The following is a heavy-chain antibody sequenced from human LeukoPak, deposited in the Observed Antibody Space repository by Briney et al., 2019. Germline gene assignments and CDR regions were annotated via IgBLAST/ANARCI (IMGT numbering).Heavy chain of an antibody. CDR2: INPNSGGT. CDR1: GYTFTDYY. CDR3: ARGPDEVITTPIPY. J-gene: IGHJ4*02. V-gene: IGHV1-2*02. Sequence: ASVKVSCKASGYTFTDYYVHWVRQAPGQGLEWMGWINPNSGGTNYAQKFQGTVTMTRDTSISTAYMELTRLRSDDTAVYYCARGPDEVITTPIPYWGQGTLVTVSS. D-gene: IGHD3-22*01.